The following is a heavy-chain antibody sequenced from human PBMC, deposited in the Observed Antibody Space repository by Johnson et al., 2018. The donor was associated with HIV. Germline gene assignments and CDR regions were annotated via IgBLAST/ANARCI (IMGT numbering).Heavy chain of an antibody. V-gene: IGHV3-30*04. J-gene: IGHJ3*02. Sequence: VQLVESGGGLVQPGGSLRLSCAASGFIVSSYPMHWVRQAPGKGLEWVAVISYDGSNKYYADSVKARFTISSDNSKNTLYLQMNSLRAEDTAVYYCARDRLGYSSSWGGVDAFDIWGQGTMVTVSS. CDR3: ARDRLGYSSSWGGVDAFDI. CDR2: ISYDGSNK. CDR1: GFIVSSYP. D-gene: IGHD6-13*01.